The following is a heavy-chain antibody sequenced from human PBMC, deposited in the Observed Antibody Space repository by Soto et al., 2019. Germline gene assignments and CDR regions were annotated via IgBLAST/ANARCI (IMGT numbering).Heavy chain of an antibody. CDR1: GFIFSSLA. Sequence: GGSLRLSCATSGFIFSSLAMSWVRQAPGKGLEWVSAIPGSADSTYYADSVKGRFTISRDNSKNTLYLQMNSLRAEDTAVYYCAKKLPEAGSHFAFDIWGHGTMVTVSS. D-gene: IGHD2-2*01. CDR3: AKKLPEAGSHFAFDI. V-gene: IGHV3-23*01. J-gene: IGHJ3*02. CDR2: IPGSADST.